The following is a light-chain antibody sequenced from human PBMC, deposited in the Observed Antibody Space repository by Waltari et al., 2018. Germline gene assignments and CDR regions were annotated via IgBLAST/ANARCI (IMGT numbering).Light chain of an antibody. CDR1: SSDVGTYNS. V-gene: IGLV2-14*03. J-gene: IGLJ3*02. CDR2: DVS. CDR3: SSQSSDDVVL. Sequence: QSALTQPASVSGSPGQSITISCTVPSSDVGTYNSVSWYQDHPGQGPKVIIYDVSDRPSGVSARFSGSKSGNTASLTISGLQAEDEADYYCSSQSSDDVVLFGGGTKVTVL.